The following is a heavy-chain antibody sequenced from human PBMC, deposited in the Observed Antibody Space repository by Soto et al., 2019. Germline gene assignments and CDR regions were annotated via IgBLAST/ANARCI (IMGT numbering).Heavy chain of an antibody. CDR2: ISSNSAYI. CDR1: GFTFRSFT. D-gene: IGHD6-13*01. J-gene: IGHJ5*02. V-gene: IGHV3-21*01. CDR3: TRDASRDSSARGWFDP. Sequence: PGGSLRLSCAASGFTFRSFTMTWVRQSPGKGLEWVSTISSNSAYIYYTDALRGRFTISRDNANNSLHLQMNSLRAEDTAVYYCTRDASRDSSARGWFDPWGPGTLVTVSS.